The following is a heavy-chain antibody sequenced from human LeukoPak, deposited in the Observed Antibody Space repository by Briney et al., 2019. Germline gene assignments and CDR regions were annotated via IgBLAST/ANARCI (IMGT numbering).Heavy chain of an antibody. J-gene: IGHJ4*02. Sequence: SETLSLTCTVSGGSISSYYWTWIRQAAGKGLEWIGRIYTSGSTNYNPSLNSRVTMSVDTSKNQFSLKLNSVTAADTAVYYCARVAWGCSGYSCPGDNYFDYWGEGTLVTVSS. CDR3: ARVAWGCSGYSCPGDNYFDY. CDR1: GGSISSYY. D-gene: IGHD2-8*02. CDR2: IYTSGST. V-gene: IGHV4-4*07.